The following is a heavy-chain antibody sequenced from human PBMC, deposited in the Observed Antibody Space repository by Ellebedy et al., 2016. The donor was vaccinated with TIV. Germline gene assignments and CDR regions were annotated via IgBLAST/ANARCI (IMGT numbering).Heavy chain of an antibody. CDR1: GYTFTSYG. CDR2: FSVYNGNT. CDR3: ARGSPRGGMDV. Sequence: AASVKVSCKASGYTFTSYGISWVRQAPGQGLEWMGWFSVYNGNTNYGQKLQGRVTVTTDTSTSTAYMAMRSLRADDTAVYYGARGSPRGGMDVWGQGTTVTVSS. J-gene: IGHJ6*02. D-gene: IGHD3-10*01. V-gene: IGHV1-18*01.